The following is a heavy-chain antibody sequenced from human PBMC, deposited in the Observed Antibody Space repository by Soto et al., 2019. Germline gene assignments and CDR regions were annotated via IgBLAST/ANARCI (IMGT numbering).Heavy chain of an antibody. D-gene: IGHD3-22*01. Sequence: SETLSLTCAVYGGSFSGYYWSWIRQPPGKGLEWIGEINHSGSTNYNPSLKSRVTISVDTSKNQFSLKLSSVTAADTAVYYCASRRGYYDSSGYYNYYGMDVWGQGTTVTVSS. V-gene: IGHV4-34*01. J-gene: IGHJ6*02. CDR3: ASRRGYYDSSGYYNYYGMDV. CDR1: GGSFSGYY. CDR2: INHSGST.